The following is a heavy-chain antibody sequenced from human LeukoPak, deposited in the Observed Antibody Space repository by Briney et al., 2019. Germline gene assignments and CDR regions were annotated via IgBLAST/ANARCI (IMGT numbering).Heavy chain of an antibody. D-gene: IGHD1-26*01. CDR3: TRGDSGNLAEDD. Sequence: PSETLSLTCTVSGASISSYGYQWSWIRQPAGKGLEWIGRTYIDGTTNYNPSLESRVTISIDTSKNQFSLKLSSVIAADTAIYYCTRGDSGNLAEDDWGQGTLVTVSS. V-gene: IGHV4-61*02. CDR2: TYIDGTT. CDR1: GASISSYGYQ. J-gene: IGHJ4*02.